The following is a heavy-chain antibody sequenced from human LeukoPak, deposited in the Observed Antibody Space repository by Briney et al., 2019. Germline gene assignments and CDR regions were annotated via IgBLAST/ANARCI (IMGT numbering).Heavy chain of an antibody. CDR2: IYPADSDT. CDR3: ARQWTAAGYNWFDP. Sequence: GESLKISCKGSGYSFTTYWIAWVRQMPRKGLEWMGIIYPADSDTTYSPSFQGQVTISADKSISTAYLQWSSLKASDTAMYYCARQWTAAGYNWFDPWGQGTLVTVSS. D-gene: IGHD6-13*01. CDR1: GYSFTTYW. J-gene: IGHJ5*02. V-gene: IGHV5-51*01.